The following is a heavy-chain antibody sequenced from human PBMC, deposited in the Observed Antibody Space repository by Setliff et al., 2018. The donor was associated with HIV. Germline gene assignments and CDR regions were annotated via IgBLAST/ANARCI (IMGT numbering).Heavy chain of an antibody. Sequence: ASVKVSCKASGYTFTSYAMHWVRQAPGQRLEWMGWTNAGNGNTKYSQKFQGRVTITRDTSASTAYMELSSLRSEDTAVYYCARSGDYSNYYYYYMDVWGKGTTVTVSS. CDR2: TNAGNGNT. CDR3: ARSGDYSNYYYYYMDV. D-gene: IGHD4-4*01. CDR1: GYTFTSYA. V-gene: IGHV1-3*01. J-gene: IGHJ6*03.